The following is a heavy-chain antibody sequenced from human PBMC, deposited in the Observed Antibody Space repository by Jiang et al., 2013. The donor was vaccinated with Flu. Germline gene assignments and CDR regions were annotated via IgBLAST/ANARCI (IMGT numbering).Heavy chain of an antibody. V-gene: IGHV6-1*01. CDR3: ARDRRDIVVVPAAIPGYYYYGMDV. CDR2: TYYRSKWYN. Sequence: SQTLSLTCAISGDSVSSNSAAWNWIRQSPSRGLEWLGRTYYRSKWYNDYAVSVKSRITINPDTSKNQFSLQLNSVTPEDTAVYYCARDRRDIVVVPAAIPGYYYYGMDVWGQGTTVTVSS. J-gene: IGHJ6*02. D-gene: IGHD2-2*02. CDR1: GDSVSSNSAA.